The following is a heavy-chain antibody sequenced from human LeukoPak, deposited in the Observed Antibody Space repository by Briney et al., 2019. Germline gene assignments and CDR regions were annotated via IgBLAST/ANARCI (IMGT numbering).Heavy chain of an antibody. D-gene: IGHD3-16*01. V-gene: IGHV1-8*01. Sequence: ASVKVSCKASGYTFTSYDINWVRQAIGQGLEWMGWMNPNSGNTGYAQKFQGRVTMTRNTSISTAYMELNSLTSEDTAVYYCARYRWGHNWFDPWGQGTLVTVSS. CDR2: MNPNSGNT. CDR1: GYTFTSYD. CDR3: ARYRWGHNWFDP. J-gene: IGHJ5*02.